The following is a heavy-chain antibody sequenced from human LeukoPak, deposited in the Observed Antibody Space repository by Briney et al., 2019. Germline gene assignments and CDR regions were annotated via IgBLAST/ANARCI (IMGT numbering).Heavy chain of an antibody. CDR2: IRYDGSNK. Sequence: PGGSLRLSCAASGFTFSSYGMHWVRQAPGKGLEWVAFIRYDGSNKYYADSVKGRFTISRDNSKNTLYLQMNSLRAEDTAVYYCAKSYRVPAATGFGPRDAFDIWGQGTMVTVSS. J-gene: IGHJ3*02. V-gene: IGHV3-30*02. CDR1: GFTFSSYG. CDR3: AKSYRVPAATGFGPRDAFDI. D-gene: IGHD2-2*01.